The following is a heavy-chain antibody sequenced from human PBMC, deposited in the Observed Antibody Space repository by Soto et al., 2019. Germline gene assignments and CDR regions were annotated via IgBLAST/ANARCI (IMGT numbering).Heavy chain of an antibody. D-gene: IGHD2-15*01. Sequence: SETLSLTCTVPGGSVSSGSYYWSWIRQPPGKGLEWIGYIYYSGSTNYNPSLKSRVTISVDTSKNQFSLRLSSVTAADTAVYYCARGDCSGGSCYHFDYWGKGTLVTVSS. CDR3: ARGDCSGGSCYHFDY. J-gene: IGHJ4*02. CDR2: IYYSGST. V-gene: IGHV4-61*01. CDR1: GGSVSSGSYY.